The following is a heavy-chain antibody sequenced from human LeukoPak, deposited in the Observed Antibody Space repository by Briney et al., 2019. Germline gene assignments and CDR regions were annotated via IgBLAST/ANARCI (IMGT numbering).Heavy chain of an antibody. CDR3: ARDHPHSSSLDY. D-gene: IGHD6-6*01. J-gene: IGHJ4*02. CDR1: GFTFSGYG. V-gene: IGHV3-33*01. Sequence: GGSLRLSCAASGFTFSGYGMHWVRQAPGKGLEWVAVIWYDGSNKYYADSVKGRFTISRDNSKNTLYLQMNSLRAEDTAVYYCARDHPHSSSLDYWGQGTLVTVSS. CDR2: IWYDGSNK.